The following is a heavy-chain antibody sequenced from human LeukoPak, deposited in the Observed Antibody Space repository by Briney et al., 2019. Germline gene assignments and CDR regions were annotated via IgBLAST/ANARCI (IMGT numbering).Heavy chain of an antibody. V-gene: IGHV4-39*07. CDR3: AGNSGSYRTNWFDP. J-gene: IGHJ5*02. CDR2: IYYSGST. Sequence: SETLSLTCTVSGGSISSSSYYWGWIRQPPGKGLEWIGSIYYSGSTYYNPSLKSRVTISVDTSKNQFSLKLSSVTAADTAVYYCAGNSGSYRTNWFDPWGQGTLVTVSS. CDR1: GGSISSSSYY. D-gene: IGHD1-26*01.